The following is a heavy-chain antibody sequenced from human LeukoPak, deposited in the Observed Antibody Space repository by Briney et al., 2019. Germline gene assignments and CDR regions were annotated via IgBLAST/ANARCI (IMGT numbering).Heavy chain of an antibody. D-gene: IGHD3-22*01. V-gene: IGHV4-39*01. CDR2: IYYSGST. J-gene: IGHJ6*02. Sequence: SETPSLTCTVSGGSISSSRYYWGWIRQPPGKGLEWIGSIYYSGSTYYNPSLKSRVTISVDTSKNQFSLKLSSVTAADTAVYYCARVVRDSSGYYYYYGMDVWGQGTTVTVSS. CDR1: GGSISSSRYY. CDR3: ARVVRDSSGYYYYYGMDV.